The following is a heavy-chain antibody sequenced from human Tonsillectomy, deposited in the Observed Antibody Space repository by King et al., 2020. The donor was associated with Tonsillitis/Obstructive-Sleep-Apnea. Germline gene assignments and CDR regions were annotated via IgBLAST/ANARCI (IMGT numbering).Heavy chain of an antibody. Sequence: VQLVESGGGLVKPGGSLRLSCAASGFTFSNAWMNWVRQAPGKGLEWVGRIKSKNDGGTTDYAAPVKGRFTISRDDSKNTLYLQMNRLKTEDTAVYYCTTDRDTAIYGMDVWGQGTTVTVSS. V-gene: IGHV3-15*07. CDR2: IKSKNDGGTT. D-gene: IGHD5-18*01. J-gene: IGHJ6*02. CDR1: GFTFSNAW. CDR3: TTDRDTAIYGMDV.